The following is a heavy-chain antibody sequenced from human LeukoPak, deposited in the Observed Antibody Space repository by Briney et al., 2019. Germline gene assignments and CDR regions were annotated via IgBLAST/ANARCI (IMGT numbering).Heavy chain of an antibody. Sequence: PSETLSLTCTVSGGSISSYCWSWIRQPPGKGLEWIGYIYYSGSTNYNPSLKSRVTISVDTSKNQFSLKLSSVTAADTAVYYCASLWSGYRWGQGTLVTVSS. V-gene: IGHV4-59*01. CDR1: GGSISSYC. J-gene: IGHJ4*02. CDR3: ASLWSGYR. CDR2: IYYSGST. D-gene: IGHD3-3*01.